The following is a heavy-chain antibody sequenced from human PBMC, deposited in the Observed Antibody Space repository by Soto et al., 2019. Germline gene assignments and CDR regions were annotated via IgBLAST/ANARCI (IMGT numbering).Heavy chain of an antibody. CDR1: GGSISSYY. D-gene: IGHD3-10*01. CDR3: ARAASRGAAFDY. J-gene: IGHJ4*02. Sequence: QVQLQESGPGLVKPSETLSLTCTVSGGSISSYYWSWIRQPPGKGLEWIGYIYYSGSINYNPSLKSRVTISVDTSKNQFSLKLSSVTAADTAVYYCARAASRGAAFDYWGQGTLVTVSS. CDR2: IYYSGSI. V-gene: IGHV4-59*01.